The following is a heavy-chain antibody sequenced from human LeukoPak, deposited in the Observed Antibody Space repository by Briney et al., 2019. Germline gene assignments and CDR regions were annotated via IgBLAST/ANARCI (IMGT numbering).Heavy chain of an antibody. D-gene: IGHD3-16*01. CDR1: GGSISSSSYY. CDR3: ARQTGSYPYY. V-gene: IGHV4-39*01. J-gene: IGHJ4*02. Sequence: SETLSLTCTVSGGSISSSSYYWGWIRQPPGKGLEWIGSIYYSGSTYYNPSLKSRVTISVDTSKNQYSLKLSSVTAADTAVYYCARQTGSYPYYWGQGTLVTVSS. CDR2: IYYSGST.